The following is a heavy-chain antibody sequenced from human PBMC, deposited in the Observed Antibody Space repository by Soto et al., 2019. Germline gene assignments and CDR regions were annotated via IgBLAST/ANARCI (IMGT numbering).Heavy chain of an antibody. CDR3: AKAPVPDYTAYGSCVFQL. Sequence: GGSLRLSCAASGFTFSSYGIHWVRQAPGKGLEWVAVISHDGSKTNYADSVKGRFTISRDNSKDTVYLQMHSLRAEDTAVFYCAKAPVPDYTAYGSCVFQLWGRGTLVTVSS. J-gene: IGHJ1*01. CDR1: GFTFSSYG. CDR2: ISHDGSKT. D-gene: IGHD4-4*01. V-gene: IGHV3-30*18.